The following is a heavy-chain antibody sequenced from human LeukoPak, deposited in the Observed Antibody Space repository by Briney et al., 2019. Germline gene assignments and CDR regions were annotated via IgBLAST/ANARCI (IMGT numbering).Heavy chain of an antibody. Sequence: ASVKVSCKASGYIFSGHYMHWVRQAPGQGLEWMGWINPNSGGTNYARRFQGRVTMTRDTSINTAYMELSRLRSDDTAVYYCARGHPNIAAAGTDFWGQGTLVTVSS. D-gene: IGHD6-13*01. CDR2: INPNSGGT. J-gene: IGHJ4*02. V-gene: IGHV1-2*02. CDR3: ARGHPNIAAAGTDF. CDR1: GYIFSGHY.